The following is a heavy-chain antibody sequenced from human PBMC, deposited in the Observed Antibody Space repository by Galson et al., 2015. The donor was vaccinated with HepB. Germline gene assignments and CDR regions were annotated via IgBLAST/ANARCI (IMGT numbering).Heavy chain of an antibody. CDR1: GYTFTSYG. Sequence: SCKASGYTFTSYGISWVRQAPGQGLEWMGWISAYNGNTNYAQKLQGRVTMTTDTSTSTAYMELRSLRSDDTAVYYCARDPGARYCSSTRCYDVGAGDYYYYGMDVWGQGTTVTVSS. D-gene: IGHD2-2*01. V-gene: IGHV1-18*01. CDR3: ARDPGARYCSSTRCYDVGAGDYYYYGMDV. J-gene: IGHJ6*02. CDR2: ISAYNGNT.